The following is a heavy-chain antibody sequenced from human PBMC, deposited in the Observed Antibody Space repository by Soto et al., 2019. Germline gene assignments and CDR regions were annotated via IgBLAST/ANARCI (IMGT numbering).Heavy chain of an antibody. CDR3: AKNGQPPYYYYGMYV. V-gene: IGHV1-18*01. J-gene: IGHJ6*02. CDR1: GYTFTRYG. CDR2: ISGYNGDA. D-gene: IGHD2-8*01. Sequence: ASVKVSCKASGYTFTRYGISWVRQAPGQGLEWMGWISGYNGDANYAQRFQGRVSMTIDTSTTTAYMELRTLTPDDTAVYYCAKNGQPPYYYYGMYVWGQ.